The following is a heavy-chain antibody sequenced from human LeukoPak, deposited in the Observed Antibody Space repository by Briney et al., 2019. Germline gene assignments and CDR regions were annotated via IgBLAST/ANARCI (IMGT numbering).Heavy chain of an antibody. CDR3: ARDAGYDILSGYFDY. Sequence: GGSLRLSCAASGFTFSSYWMHWVRQAPGKGLVWVSRINSDGSSTSYADSVKGRFTISRDNAKNTLYLQMNSLRAEDTAVYYCARDAGYDILSGYFDYWGQGTLVTVSS. D-gene: IGHD3-9*01. V-gene: IGHV3-74*01. CDR1: GFTFSSYW. CDR2: INSDGSST. J-gene: IGHJ4*02.